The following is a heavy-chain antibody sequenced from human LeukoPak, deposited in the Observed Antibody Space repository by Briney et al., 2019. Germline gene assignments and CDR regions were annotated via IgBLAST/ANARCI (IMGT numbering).Heavy chain of an antibody. D-gene: IGHD4-17*01. Sequence: SETLSLTCTVSGGSISSYYWSWVRQPPGKGLEWIGEIFHSGSTNYNPSLKSRVTISVDKSKNQFSLKLSSVTAADTAVYYCASKLYGDARTFDYWGQGTLVTVSS. CDR3: ASKLYGDARTFDY. V-gene: IGHV4-4*02. CDR2: IFHSGST. CDR1: GGSISSYY. J-gene: IGHJ4*02.